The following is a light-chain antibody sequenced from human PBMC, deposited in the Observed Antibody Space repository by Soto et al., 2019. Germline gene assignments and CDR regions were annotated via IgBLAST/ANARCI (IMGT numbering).Light chain of an antibody. CDR2: GNS. CDR1: SSNIGAGYD. J-gene: IGLJ2*01. V-gene: IGLV1-40*01. CDR3: QSYYSSQSGPVV. Sequence: QSVLTQPPSVSGAPGQRVTISCTGSSSNIGAGYDVHWYQQLPGTAPKLLIYGNSNRPSGVPDRFSGSKSGTSASLAITGLQAEDEADHYCQSYYSSQSGPVVFCGGTPLTVL.